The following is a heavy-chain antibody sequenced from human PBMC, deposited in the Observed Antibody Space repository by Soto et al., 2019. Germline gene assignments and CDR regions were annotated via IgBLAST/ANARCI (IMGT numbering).Heavy chain of an antibody. J-gene: IGHJ3*02. Sequence: GGSLRLSCAASGFTFSSYAMSWVRQAPGKGLEWVSAISGSGGSTYYADSVKGRFTISRDNSKNTLYLQMNSLRAEDTAVYYCATAIPYCSGGSCYGDAFDIWGQGTMVTVSS. CDR2: ISGSGGST. CDR3: ATAIPYCSGGSCYGDAFDI. CDR1: GFTFSSYA. D-gene: IGHD2-15*01. V-gene: IGHV3-23*01.